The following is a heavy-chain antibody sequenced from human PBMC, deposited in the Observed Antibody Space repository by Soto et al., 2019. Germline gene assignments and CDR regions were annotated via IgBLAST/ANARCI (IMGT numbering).Heavy chain of an antibody. CDR2: ISAYNGNT. V-gene: IGHV1-18*01. CDR1: GYTFTSYG. Sequence: EASVKVSCKASGYTFTSYGISWVRQAPGQGLEWMGWISAYNGNTNYAQKLQGRVTMTTDTSTSTAYMELRSLRSDDTAVYYCARSDPELAAAAPGWFDPWGQGTLVTVSS. J-gene: IGHJ5*02. D-gene: IGHD6-13*01. CDR3: ARSDPELAAAAPGWFDP.